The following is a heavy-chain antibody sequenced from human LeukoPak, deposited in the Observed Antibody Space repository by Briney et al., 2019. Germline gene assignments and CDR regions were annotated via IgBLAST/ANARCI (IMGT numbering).Heavy chain of an antibody. V-gene: IGHV4-31*03. CDR1: GGSISSGGYY. CDR3: ARVPRVAAAESFDY. J-gene: IGHJ4*02. D-gene: IGHD6-13*01. Sequence: PSQTLSLTCTVSGGSISSGGYYWSWIRQHPGKGLEWIGCIYYSGSTYYNPSLKSRVTISVDTSKNQFSLKLSSVTAADTAVYYCARVPRVAAAESFDYWGQGTLVTVSS. CDR2: IYYSGST.